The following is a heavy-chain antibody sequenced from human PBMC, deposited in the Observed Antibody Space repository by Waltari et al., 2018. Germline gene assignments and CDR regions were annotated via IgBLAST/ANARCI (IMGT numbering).Heavy chain of an antibody. J-gene: IGHJ4*02. CDR1: GGSISSSSYY. CDR3: ARHLYSSSWYSGYFDY. V-gene: IGHV4-39*01. Sequence: QLQLQESGPGLVKPSETLSLTCTVSGGSISSSSYYWGWIRQPPGKGLEWIGSIYYSGSTYYNPSLKSRVTISVDTSKNQFSPKLSSVTAADTAVYYCARHLYSSSWYSGYFDYWGQGTLVTVSS. D-gene: IGHD6-13*01. CDR2: IYYSGST.